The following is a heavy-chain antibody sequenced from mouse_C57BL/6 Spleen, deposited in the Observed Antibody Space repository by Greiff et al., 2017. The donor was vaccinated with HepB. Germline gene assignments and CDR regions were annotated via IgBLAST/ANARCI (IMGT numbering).Heavy chain of an antibody. V-gene: IGHV1-50*01. CDR1: GYTFTSYW. CDR3: AKGYYSNAPFAY. J-gene: IGHJ3*01. Sequence: VQLQQPGAELVKPGASVKLSCKASGYTFTSYWMQWVKQRPGQGLEWIGEIDPSDSYTNYNQKFKGKATLTVDTSSSTAYMQLSSLTSEDSAVYYCAKGYYSNAPFAYWGQGTLVTVSA. D-gene: IGHD2-5*01. CDR2: IDPSDSYT.